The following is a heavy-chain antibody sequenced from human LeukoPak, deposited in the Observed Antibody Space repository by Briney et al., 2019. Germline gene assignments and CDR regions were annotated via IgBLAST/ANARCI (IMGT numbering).Heavy chain of an antibody. CDR1: GFTFSRDW. CDR2: INPDGRTT. Sequence: GGSLRLSCAASGFTFSRDWVQWVRQVPGKGLVWVSRINPDGRTTNYAESVKGRFTISRDNAKSTLYLQMDSLRVEDTAVYYCLRSRTGNYGFWDSWGPGTLVTVSS. J-gene: IGHJ4*02. D-gene: IGHD3-10*01. V-gene: IGHV3-74*01. CDR3: LRSRTGNYGFWDS.